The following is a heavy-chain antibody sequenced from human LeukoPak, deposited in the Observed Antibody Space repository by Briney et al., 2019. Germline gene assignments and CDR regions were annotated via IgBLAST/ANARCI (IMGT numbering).Heavy chain of an antibody. CDR1: GGSINSYY. V-gene: IGHV4-59*08. CDR3: GRQRSGTAAFDI. J-gene: IGHJ3*02. CDR2: IYYSGNT. Sequence: SETLSLTCAVSGGSINSYYWSWLRQPPGKGLEWIGYIYYSGNTNYNPSFKSRVTISVDTSKNHFSLKLLSVTAADTAVYYCGRQRSGTAAFDIWGQGTMVTVSS. D-gene: IGHD6-25*01.